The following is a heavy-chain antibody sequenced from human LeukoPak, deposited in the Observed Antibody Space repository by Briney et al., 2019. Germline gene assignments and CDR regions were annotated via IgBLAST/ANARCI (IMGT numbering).Heavy chain of an antibody. V-gene: IGHV1-18*01. J-gene: IGHJ3*02. Sequence: ASVKVSCKASGYTFSSYGITWVRQAPGQGLEWMGWISGYNDNTNYAQKLQGRVTMTTDTSTSTAYMELRSLRSDDTAVYYCARDLGNYYDSSGYYVGLGAFDIWGQGTMVTVSS. D-gene: IGHD3-22*01. CDR2: ISGYNDNT. CDR3: ARDLGNYYDSSGYYVGLGAFDI. CDR1: GYTFSSYG.